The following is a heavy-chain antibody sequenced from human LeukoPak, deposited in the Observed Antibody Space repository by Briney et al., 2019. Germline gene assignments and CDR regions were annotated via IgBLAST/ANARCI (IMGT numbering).Heavy chain of an antibody. CDR2: ISGSGGST. CDR1: GFAFSSYA. V-gene: IGHV3-23*01. J-gene: IGHJ4*02. Sequence: GGSLRLSCAASGFAFSSYAMNWVRQAPGKGLQWVSAISGSGGSTYYADSVKGRFTISRDNSKNTLYLQMNSLRAEDTAVYYCATSRGPYYWGQGTLVTVSS. CDR3: ATSRGPYY.